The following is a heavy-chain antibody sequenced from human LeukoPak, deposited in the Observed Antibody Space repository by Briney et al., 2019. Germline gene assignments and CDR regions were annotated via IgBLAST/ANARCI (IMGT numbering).Heavy chain of an antibody. Sequence: GESLKISCKGSGYSFATYWIAWVRQTPRKGLEWMGIIYPRDSDTKYNPSFQGQVSISADESISTAYLQWNSLQASDTAIYYCARSHSSTLTWFDPWGQGTLVSVSS. J-gene: IGHJ5*02. V-gene: IGHV5-51*01. CDR3: ARSHSSTLTWFDP. CDR2: IYPRDSDT. CDR1: GYSFATYW.